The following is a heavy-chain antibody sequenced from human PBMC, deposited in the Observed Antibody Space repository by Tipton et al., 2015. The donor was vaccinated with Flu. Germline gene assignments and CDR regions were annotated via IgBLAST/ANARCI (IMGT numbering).Heavy chain of an antibody. CDR1: GGSISSSSYH. V-gene: IGHV4-39*07. CDR3: ATVSSYYLFFDS. D-gene: IGHD1-26*01. Sequence: TLSLTCTVSGGSISSSSYHWAWIRQPPGKGLEWIGSIYYTGNTYHTPSLESRVSISADTSKRQFSLKLTSVTAADTAVYYCATVSSYYLFFDSWGQGTLVTVSS. J-gene: IGHJ4*02. CDR2: IYYTGNT.